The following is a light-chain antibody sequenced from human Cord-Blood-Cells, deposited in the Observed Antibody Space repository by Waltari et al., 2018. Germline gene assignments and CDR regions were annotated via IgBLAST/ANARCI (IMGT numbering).Light chain of an antibody. CDR2: WAS. J-gene: IGKJ2*01. Sequence: IAMTQSPYSLAVSLGVWVTLNCKFRQSVLDSSNNKNYLAWYQQKPGHPPKLLIYWASTRESGVPDRFSGSGSVTDFTLTISSLQAEDVAVYYCQQYYSTLMYTFGQGTKLEIK. CDR1: QSVLDSSNNKNY. V-gene: IGKV4-1*01. CDR3: QQYYSTLMYT.